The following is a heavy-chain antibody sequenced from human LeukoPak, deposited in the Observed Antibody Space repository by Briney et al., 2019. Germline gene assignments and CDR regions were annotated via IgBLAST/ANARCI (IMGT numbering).Heavy chain of an antibody. V-gene: IGHV4-59*01. D-gene: IGHD6-19*01. CDR1: GGSISSYY. CDR3: AKGKASGWYIVDY. Sequence: SETLSLTCTVSGGSISSYYWSWIRQPPGKGLEWIGYIYYSGSTNYNPSLKSRVTISVDTSKNQFSLKLSSVTAADTAVYYCAKGKASGWYIVDYWGQGTLVTVSS. CDR2: IYYSGST. J-gene: IGHJ4*02.